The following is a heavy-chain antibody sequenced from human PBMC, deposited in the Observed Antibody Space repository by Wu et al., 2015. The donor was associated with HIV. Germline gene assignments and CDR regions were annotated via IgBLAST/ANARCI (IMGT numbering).Heavy chain of an antibody. J-gene: IGHJ3*01. V-gene: IGHV1-2*02. Sequence: QVQLVQSGAEVKKPGASVKVSCKASGYPFTGYYLHWVRQAPGQGLEWMGWMNPNSGGTKYAQNFQGRVTMTRDTSISTAYMELMRLTSDDTAVYYCVRVVPLXFLGIWGQGTMVTVSS. D-gene: IGHD3-3*01. CDR1: GYPFTGYY. CDR3: VRVVPLXFLGI. CDR2: MNPNSGGT.